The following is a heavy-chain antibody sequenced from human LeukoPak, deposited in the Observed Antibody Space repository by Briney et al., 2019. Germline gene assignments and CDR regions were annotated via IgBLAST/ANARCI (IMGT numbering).Heavy chain of an antibody. CDR3: ARAAEPSGYDYYFDY. D-gene: IGHD5-12*01. Sequence: GGSLRLSCAASGFTVSSNYMSWVRQAPGKGLEWVSVIYSGGSTYYADSVKGRFTISRDNSKNTLYLQMNSLRAEDTAVYYCARAAEPSGYDYYFDYWGQGTLVTVSS. J-gene: IGHJ4*02. V-gene: IGHV3-53*01. CDR2: IYSGGST. CDR1: GFTVSSNY.